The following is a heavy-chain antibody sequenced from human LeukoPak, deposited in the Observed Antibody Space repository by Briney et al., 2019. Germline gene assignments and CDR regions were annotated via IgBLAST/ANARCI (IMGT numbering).Heavy chain of an antibody. D-gene: IGHD3-22*01. CDR3: AGILDDYRLYYYDRNAFDI. CDR2: IYYSGST. CDR1: GDSISSYY. Sequence: SETLSLTCTVSGDSISSYYWSWIRQPPGKGLEWIGYIYYSGSTNYNPSLKSRVTISVDTSKHQLSLKLSSVTAADTAVYYCAGILDDYRLYYYDRNAFDIWGQGTMVTVSS. J-gene: IGHJ3*02. V-gene: IGHV4-59*01.